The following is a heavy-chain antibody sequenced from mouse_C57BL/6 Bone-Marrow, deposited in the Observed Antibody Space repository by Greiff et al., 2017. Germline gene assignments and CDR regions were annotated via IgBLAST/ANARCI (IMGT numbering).Heavy chain of an antibody. V-gene: IGHV5-4*03. Sequence: EVQGVESGGGLVKPGGSLKLSCAASGFTFSSYAMSWVRQTPEKRLEWVATISDGGSYTYYPDNVKGRFTISRDNAKNNLYLQRSHLKSEDTSMYYCARRWFAYWGQGTLVTVSA. CDR2: ISDGGSYT. CDR1: GFTFSSYA. J-gene: IGHJ3*01. CDR3: ARRWFAY.